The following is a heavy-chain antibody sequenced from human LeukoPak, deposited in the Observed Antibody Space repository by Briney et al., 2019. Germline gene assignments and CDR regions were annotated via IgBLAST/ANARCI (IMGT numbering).Heavy chain of an antibody. D-gene: IGHD3-10*01. Sequence: SETLSLTCTVSGGSIRSSSYYWGWIRQPPGKGLEWIGSIYYSGSTYYNPSLKSRVTISVDTSKNQFSLKLSSVTAADTAVYYFASRTPNNYYGSGSYSALSDYWGQGTLVTVSS. V-gene: IGHV4-39*01. J-gene: IGHJ4*02. CDR1: GGSIRSSSYY. CDR2: IYYSGST. CDR3: ASRTPNNYYGSGSYSALSDY.